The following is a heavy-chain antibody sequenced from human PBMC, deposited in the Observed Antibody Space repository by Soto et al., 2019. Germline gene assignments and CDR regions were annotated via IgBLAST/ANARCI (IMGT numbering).Heavy chain of an antibody. V-gene: IGHV3-23*01. J-gene: IGHJ4*02. CDR2: INGGGGST. Sequence: LRLSCAASGFTFNAFAMAWVRQTPGKGLDWVSTINGGGGSTYYADSVKGRFTISRDNSKNTLYLELNNLRAEDTAVYYRAKEPEMPGRGLDYWGQGALVTVSS. CDR1: GFTFNAFA. CDR3: AKEPEMPGRGLDY. D-gene: IGHD2-2*01.